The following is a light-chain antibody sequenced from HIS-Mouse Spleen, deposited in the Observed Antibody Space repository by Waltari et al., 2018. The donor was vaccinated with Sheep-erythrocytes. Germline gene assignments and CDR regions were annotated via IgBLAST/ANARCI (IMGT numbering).Light chain of an antibody. CDR2: DAS. V-gene: IGKV1-33*01. J-gene: IGKJ2*01. CDR3: QQYDNLPYT. CDR1: QDISNY. Sequence: DIQMTQSPSSLSASVGDRVTITFQASQDISNYLNLYQQKPGKAPKLLTYDASNLETGVPSRFSGSGSGTDFTFTISSLQPEDIATYYCQQYDNLPYTFGQGTKLEIK.